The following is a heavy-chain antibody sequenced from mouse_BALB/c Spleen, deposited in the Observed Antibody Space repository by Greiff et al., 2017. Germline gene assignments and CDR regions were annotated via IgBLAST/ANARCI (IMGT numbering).Heavy chain of an antibody. CDR1: GYTFTDYN. Sequence: VQLKQSGPELVKPGASVKISCKASGYTFTDYNMHWVKQSHGKSLEWIGYIYPYNGGTGYNQKFKSKATLTVDNSSSTAYMELRSLTSEDSAVYYCARRDYYGSNARELWYLDVWGAGTTVTVSS. D-gene: IGHD1-1*01. CDR3: ARRDYYGSNARELWYLDV. V-gene: IGHV1S29*02. J-gene: IGHJ1*01. CDR2: IYPYNGGT.